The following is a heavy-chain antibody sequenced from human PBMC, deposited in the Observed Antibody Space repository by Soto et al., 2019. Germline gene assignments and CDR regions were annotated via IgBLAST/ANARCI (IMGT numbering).Heavy chain of an antibody. CDR2: IYYSGST. CDR3: ARSGAATTYYDFWSGYYTTYYYYMDV. Sequence: SETLSLTCTVSGGSISSYYWSWIRQPPGKGLEWIGYIYYSGSTNYNPSLKSRVTISVDTSKNQFSLKLSSVTAADTAVYYCARSGAATTYYDFWSGYYTTYYYYMDVWGKGTTVTVSS. D-gene: IGHD3-3*01. J-gene: IGHJ6*03. V-gene: IGHV4-59*01. CDR1: GGSISSYY.